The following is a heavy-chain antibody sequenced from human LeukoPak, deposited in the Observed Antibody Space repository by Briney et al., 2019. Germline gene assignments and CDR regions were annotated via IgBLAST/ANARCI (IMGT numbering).Heavy chain of an antibody. V-gene: IGHV1-69*04. D-gene: IGHD6-6*01. CDR2: IIPILGIA. Sequence: SVKVSCKASGGTFSSYAISWVRQAPGQGLEWMGRIIPILGIANYAQKFQGRVTITADKSTSTAYMELSSLRSEDTAVYYCARGSSSSWRDYYYYMDVWGKGTTVTVSS. J-gene: IGHJ6*03. CDR3: ARGSSSSWRDYYYYMDV. CDR1: GGTFSSYA.